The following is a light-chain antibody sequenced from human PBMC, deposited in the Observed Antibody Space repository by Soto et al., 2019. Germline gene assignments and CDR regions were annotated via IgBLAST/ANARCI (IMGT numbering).Light chain of an antibody. J-gene: IGKJ4*01. V-gene: IGKV4-1*01. CDR3: QQYYNNPLT. CDR2: WAS. CDR1: QSVLLISANKNY. Sequence: DIVMTQSPDSLAVSLGERATINFKPSQSVLLISANKNYLAWYQQKPGQPPKLLIYWASTRESGVPNRFSGSGSGTDFTLTISSLQAEDVAVYYCQQYYNNPLTFGGGTKVDIK.